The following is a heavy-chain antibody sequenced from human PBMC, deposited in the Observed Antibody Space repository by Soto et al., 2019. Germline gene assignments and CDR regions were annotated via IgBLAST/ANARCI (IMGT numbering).Heavy chain of an antibody. J-gene: IGHJ4*02. CDR3: AKGRVRYFDWLYFDY. CDR2: ISYDGSNK. D-gene: IGHD3-9*01. V-gene: IGHV3-30*18. Sequence: GGSLRLSCAASGFTFSSYGMHWVRQAPGKGLEWVAVISYDGSNKYYADSVKGRFTISRDNSKNTLYLQMNSLRAEDTAVYYCAKGRVRYFDWLYFDYWGQGTLVTVSS. CDR1: GFTFSSYG.